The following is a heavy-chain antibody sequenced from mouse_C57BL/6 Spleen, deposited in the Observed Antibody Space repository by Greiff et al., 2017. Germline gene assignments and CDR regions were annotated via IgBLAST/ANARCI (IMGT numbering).Heavy chain of an antibody. CDR2: IYPRDGST. J-gene: IGHJ2*01. V-gene: IGHV1-78*01. D-gene: IGHD2-5*01. CDR1: GYTFTDHT. Sequence: QVQLQQSDAELVKPGASVKISCKVSGYTFTDHTIHWMKQRPEQGLEWIGYIYPRDGSTKYNEKFKGKATLTADKSSSTAYMQLNSLTSEDSAVYFCARLLYSNYGLYYFDYWGQGTTLTVSS. CDR3: ARLLYSNYGLYYFDY.